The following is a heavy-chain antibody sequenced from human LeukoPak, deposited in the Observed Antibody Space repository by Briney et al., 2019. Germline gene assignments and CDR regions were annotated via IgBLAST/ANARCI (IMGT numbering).Heavy chain of an antibody. D-gene: IGHD1-1*01. CDR3: ARLGLEVGGPNWFDP. Sequence: GGSLRLSCAAPGFSFSSNWMGWVRQAPGKGLEWVAHIKRDGSQKYYLDSVKGRFTISRDNAKNSLYLQMNSLRVEDTAVYYCARLGLEVGGPNWFDPWGQGTLVTVSP. CDR2: IKRDGSQK. CDR1: GFSFSSNW. V-gene: IGHV3-7*01. J-gene: IGHJ5*02.